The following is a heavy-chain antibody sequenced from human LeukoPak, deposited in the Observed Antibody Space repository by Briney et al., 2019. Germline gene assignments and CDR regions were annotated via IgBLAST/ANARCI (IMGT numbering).Heavy chain of an antibody. V-gene: IGHV1-2*02. J-gene: IGHJ4*02. CDR3: APDSPYSSSWYPFDY. CDR2: INPNSGGT. Sequence: SVKLICKASKYTFTGYYMHWVRQAPGQGIEWMGWINPNSGGTNYAQKFQGRVTMTRDTSISTAYMELSRLRSDDTAVYYCAPDSPYSSSWYPFDYWGQGTLVTVSS. D-gene: IGHD6-13*01. CDR1: KYTFTGYY.